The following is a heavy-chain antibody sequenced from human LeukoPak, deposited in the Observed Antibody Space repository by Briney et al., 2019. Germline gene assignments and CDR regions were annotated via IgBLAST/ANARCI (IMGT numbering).Heavy chain of an antibody. Sequence: GGSLRLSCAASGFTFSSSAMSWVRQAPGKGLEWVSAISGSGGSTYYADSVKGRFTISRDNSKNTLYLQMNSLRAEDTAVYYCAKAGGYDFWSDFDYWGQGTLVTVSS. D-gene: IGHD3-3*01. J-gene: IGHJ4*02. CDR1: GFTFSSSA. CDR2: ISGSGGST. CDR3: AKAGGYDFWSDFDY. V-gene: IGHV3-23*01.